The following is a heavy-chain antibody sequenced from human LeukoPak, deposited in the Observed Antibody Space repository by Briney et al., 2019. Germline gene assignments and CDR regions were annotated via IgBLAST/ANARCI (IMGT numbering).Heavy chain of an antibody. CDR1: GYTFTGYY. CDR2: INPNSGGT. J-gene: IGHJ4*02. CDR3: ARDAHDFWSGYLYYFDY. Sequence: ASVKVSCKASGYTFTGYYVHWVRQAPGQGLEWMGWINPNSGGTNYAQKFQGRVTMTRDTSISTAYMELSRLRSDDTAVYYCARDAHDFWSGYLYYFDYWGQGTLVTVSS. D-gene: IGHD3-3*01. V-gene: IGHV1-2*02.